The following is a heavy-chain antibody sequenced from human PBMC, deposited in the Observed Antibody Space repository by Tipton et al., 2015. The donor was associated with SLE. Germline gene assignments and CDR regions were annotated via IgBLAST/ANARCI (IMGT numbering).Heavy chain of an antibody. J-gene: IGHJ4*02. Sequence: LRLSCAASGFSFINYAMTWVRQAPGKGLEWVSSMTGDPGSTYYADSVKGRFTISRDNSRNTLYLQMNSLRADDTAVYYCARGYQVSFDYWGQGILVTVSS. V-gene: IGHV3-23*01. CDR3: ARGYQVSFDY. CDR2: MTGDPGST. D-gene: IGHD2-2*01. CDR1: GFSFINYA.